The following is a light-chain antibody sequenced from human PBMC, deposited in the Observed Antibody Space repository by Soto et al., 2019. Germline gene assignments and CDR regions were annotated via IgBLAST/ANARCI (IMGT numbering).Light chain of an antibody. CDR2: DNH. Sequence: QSVLTQPPSVSAAPGQRVTISCSGSSSNIGGNYVSWYQVVPRTAHKLLIYDNHKRHSGVPDRFSGSKSGTSATLGIADLHTGDEAHYYCGTWDINLDTVVFGGGTKLTVL. J-gene: IGLJ2*01. CDR3: GTWDINLDTVV. V-gene: IGLV1-51*01. CDR1: SSNIGGNY.